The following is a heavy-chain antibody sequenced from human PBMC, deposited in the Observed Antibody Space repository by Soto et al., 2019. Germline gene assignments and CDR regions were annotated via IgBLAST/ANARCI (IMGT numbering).Heavy chain of an antibody. CDR1: GFTFSSYA. V-gene: IGHV3-30-3*01. D-gene: IGHD6-19*01. CDR3: AGHLQQWLVLWYFDL. CDR2: ISYDGSNK. J-gene: IGHJ2*01. Sequence: GGSLRLSCAASGFTFSSYAMHWVRQAPGKGLEWVAVISYDGSNKYYADSVKGRFTISRDNSKNTLYLQMNSLRAEDTAVYHCAGHLQQWLVLWYFDLWGRGTLVTVSS.